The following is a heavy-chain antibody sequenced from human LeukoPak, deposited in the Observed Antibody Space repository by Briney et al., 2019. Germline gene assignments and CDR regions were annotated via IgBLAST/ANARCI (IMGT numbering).Heavy chain of an antibody. Sequence: SQTLSLTCAISGDSVSSNSAAWNWIRQSPSRGLEWLVRTYYRSKWYNDYAVSVKSRITINPDTSKNQFSLQLNSVTPEDTAVYYCARESRTMDTAMVSDWFDPWGQGTLVTVSS. J-gene: IGHJ5*02. CDR1: GDSVSSNSAA. V-gene: IGHV6-1*01. CDR3: ARESRTMDTAMVSDWFDP. D-gene: IGHD5-18*01. CDR2: TYYRSKWYN.